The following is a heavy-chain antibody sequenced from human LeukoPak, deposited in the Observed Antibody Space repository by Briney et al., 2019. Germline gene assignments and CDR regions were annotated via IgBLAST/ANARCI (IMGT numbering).Heavy chain of an antibody. V-gene: IGHV3-23*01. D-gene: IGHD2-8*01. CDR2: ISGSGGST. CDR3: AKLHCTNGVCPIDY. CDR1: GFTFSSYA. Sequence: GGSPRLSCAASGFTFSSYAMSWVRQAPGKGLEWVSAISGSGGSTYYADSVKGRFTISRDNSKNTLYLQMNSLRAEDTAVYYCAKLHCTNGVCPIDYWGQGTLVTVSS. J-gene: IGHJ4*02.